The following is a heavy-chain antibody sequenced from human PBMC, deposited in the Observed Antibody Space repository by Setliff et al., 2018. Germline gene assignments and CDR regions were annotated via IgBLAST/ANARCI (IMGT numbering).Heavy chain of an antibody. D-gene: IGHD3-22*01. V-gene: IGHV4-39*07. CDR3: AVAHDSSGYTSGY. Sequence: PSETLSLTCTVSGGSISSSSYYWGWIRQPPGKGLEWIGSIYYSGSTYYNPSLKSRVTISVDRSKNQFSLKLTSVTAADTAVYYCAVAHDSSGYTSGYWGQGTLVTVSS. CDR2: IYYSGST. CDR1: GGSISSSSYY. J-gene: IGHJ4*02.